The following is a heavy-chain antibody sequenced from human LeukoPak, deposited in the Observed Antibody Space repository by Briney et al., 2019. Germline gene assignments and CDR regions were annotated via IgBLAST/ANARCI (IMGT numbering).Heavy chain of an antibody. J-gene: IGHJ4*02. D-gene: IGHD3-16*01. CDR1: GFTFSNYW. Sequence: GGSLRLSCVASGFTFSNYWMTWVRQAPGKGLEWVANIKEDGSEKNYADSVKGRFTISRDNAKNSLYLQMNSLRGEDTAVYYCARATPERWGLDYWGQGTLVTVSS. V-gene: IGHV3-7*01. CDR2: IKEDGSEK. CDR3: ARATPERWGLDY.